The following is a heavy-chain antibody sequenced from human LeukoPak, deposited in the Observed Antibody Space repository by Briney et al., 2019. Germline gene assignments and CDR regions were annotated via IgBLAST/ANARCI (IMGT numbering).Heavy chain of an antibody. D-gene: IGHD6-19*01. J-gene: IGHJ4*02. V-gene: IGHV3-48*03. CDR1: AFSFSSHE. Sequence: GGSLRLSCEASAFSFSSHEINWVRQAPGKGLEWVAFISGSGTTTYYADSVKDRFSISRDNAKNSLSLHMSSLRVEDTGVYFCVRGGRYDDHFDHWGQGTLVTVSS. CDR2: ISGSGTTT. CDR3: VRGGRYDDHFDH.